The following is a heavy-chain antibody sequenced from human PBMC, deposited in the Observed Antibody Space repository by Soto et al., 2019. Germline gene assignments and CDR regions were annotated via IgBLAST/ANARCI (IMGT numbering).Heavy chain of an antibody. CDR2: IYHSGST. Sequence: QLQLQESGPGLVKPSETLSLTCTVSNGSISSAIYYWGWIRQPPGKGLEWIGSIYHSGSTYYNPSPQGRVTISVDTSKNQFSLKLSSVTAADTAVYFCAGRSPLASVQVYFGEISNYNWFDPWGQGTLVTVSS. V-gene: IGHV4-39*01. CDR1: NGSISSAIYY. D-gene: IGHD3-10*01. J-gene: IGHJ5*02. CDR3: AGRSPLASVQVYFGEISNYNWFDP.